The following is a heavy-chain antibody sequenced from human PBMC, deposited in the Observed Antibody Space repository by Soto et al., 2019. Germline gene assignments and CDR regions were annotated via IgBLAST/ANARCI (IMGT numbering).Heavy chain of an antibody. V-gene: IGHV4-34*01. CDR3: ARLIAVAGTWFDY. Sequence: QVQLQKWGAGLLKPSETLSLTCAVYGGSFSGYYWSWIRQPPGKGLEWIGEINHSGSTNYNPSLKSRVTISVDSTKNQFSLKLSSVTAADTAVYYCARLIAVAGTWFDYWGQGTLVTVSS. D-gene: IGHD6-19*01. CDR1: GGSFSGYY. J-gene: IGHJ4*02. CDR2: INHSGST.